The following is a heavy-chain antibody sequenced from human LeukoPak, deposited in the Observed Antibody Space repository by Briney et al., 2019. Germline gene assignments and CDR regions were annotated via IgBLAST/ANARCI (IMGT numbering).Heavy chain of an antibody. CDR1: GFTFSSYW. D-gene: IGHD3-22*01. Sequence: PGGSLRLSCAASGFTFSSYWMSWVRQAPGKGLEWVANIKQDGSERYYVDSVKGRFTISRDNAKNSLYLQMNSLRAEDTAVYYCAKGDTMIVVVPYDYWGQGTLVTVSS. CDR2: IKQDGSER. J-gene: IGHJ4*02. V-gene: IGHV3-7*03. CDR3: AKGDTMIVVVPYDY.